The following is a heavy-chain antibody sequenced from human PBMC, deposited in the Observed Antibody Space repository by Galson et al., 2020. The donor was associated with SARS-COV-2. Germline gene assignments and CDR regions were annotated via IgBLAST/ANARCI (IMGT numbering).Heavy chain of an antibody. V-gene: IGHV4-59*01. CDR3: ANWEYQGGYMDV. Sequence: SETLSLTCTVSGGSISSYYWSWIRQPPGKGLEWIGYIYYSGSTNYNPSLKSRVTISVDTSKNQFSLKLSSVTAADTAVYYCANWEYQGGYMDVWGKGTTVTVSS. D-gene: IGHD2-2*01. J-gene: IGHJ6*03. CDR1: GGSISSYY. CDR2: IYYSGST.